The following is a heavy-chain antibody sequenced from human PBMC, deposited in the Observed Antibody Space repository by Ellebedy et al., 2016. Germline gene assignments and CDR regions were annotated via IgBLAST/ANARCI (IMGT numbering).Heavy chain of an antibody. CDR2: ISGSGGTT. Sequence: GGSLRLSCAASGFPFATYAISWVRQAPGKGLEWVSTISGSGGTTYYADSVRGRFTISRDNPNNALFLQMSSLRAEDTAFYFCAKDPEPVFSSGWFSYFDSWGQGTLVTVSS. CDR1: GFPFATYA. CDR3: AKDPEPVFSSGWFSYFDS. J-gene: IGHJ4*02. D-gene: IGHD6-19*01. V-gene: IGHV3-23*01.